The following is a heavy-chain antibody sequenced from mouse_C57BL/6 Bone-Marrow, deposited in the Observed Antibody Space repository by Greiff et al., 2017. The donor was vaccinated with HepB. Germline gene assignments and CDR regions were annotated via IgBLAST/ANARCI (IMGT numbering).Heavy chain of an antibody. CDR1: GFNIKDYY. D-gene: IGHD1-1*01. V-gene: IGHV14-2*01. CDR2: IDPEDGET. Sequence: EVQLVESGAELVKPGASVKLSCTASGFNIKDYYMHWVKQRTEQGLEWIGRIDPEDGETKYAPKFQGKATITADTSSNTAYLQLSSLTSEDTAVYYGASRGGGSSWYFDVWGTGTTVTVSS. CDR3: ASRGGGSSWYFDV. J-gene: IGHJ1*03.